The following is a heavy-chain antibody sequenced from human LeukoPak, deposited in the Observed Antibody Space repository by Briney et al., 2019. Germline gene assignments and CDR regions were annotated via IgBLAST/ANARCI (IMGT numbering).Heavy chain of an antibody. CDR1: GYTFTSYG. CDR3: ARDERSSSWFVSFDY. J-gene: IGHJ4*02. V-gene: IGHV1-18*01. CDR2: ISAYNGNT. D-gene: IGHD6-13*01. Sequence: GASVKVSCKASGYTFTSYGISWVRQAPGQGLEWMGWISAYNGNTNHAQKLQGRVTMTTDTSTSTAYMELRSLRSDDTAVYYCARDERSSSWFVSFDYWGQGTLVTVSS.